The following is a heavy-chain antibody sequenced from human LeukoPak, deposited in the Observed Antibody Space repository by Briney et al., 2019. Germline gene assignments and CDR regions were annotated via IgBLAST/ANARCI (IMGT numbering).Heavy chain of an antibody. CDR1: GGTFSSYA. CDR3: ARYDFWSGSPKAYYYGMDV. CDR2: IIPIFGTA. V-gene: IGHV1-69*13. J-gene: IGHJ6*02. D-gene: IGHD3-3*01. Sequence: ASVKVSCKASGGTFSSYAISWVRQAPGQGLEWMGGIIPIFGTANYAQKFQGRVTITADESTSTAYMELSSLRSEDTAVYYCARYDFWSGSPKAYYYGMDVWGQGTTVTVSS.